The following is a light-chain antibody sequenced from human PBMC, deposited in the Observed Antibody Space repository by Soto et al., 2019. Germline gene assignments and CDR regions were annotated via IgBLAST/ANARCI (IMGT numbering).Light chain of an antibody. CDR1: SSDVGGYNY. Sequence: QSALTQPASVSGSPGQSITISCTGTSSDVGGYNYVSWYQQHPGKAPKLMIYDVSNRPSGVSNRFSGSTSGNTASLTISGLQAEDEADNYCSSYTSSSTLLVFGTGTKLTVL. J-gene: IGLJ1*01. CDR3: SSYTSSSTLLV. CDR2: DVS. V-gene: IGLV2-14*01.